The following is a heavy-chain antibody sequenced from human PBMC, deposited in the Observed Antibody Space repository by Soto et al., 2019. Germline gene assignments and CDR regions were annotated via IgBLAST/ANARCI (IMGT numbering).Heavy chain of an antibody. CDR2: IYYSGGT. Sequence: LSLTCTVSGGSISSSSYYWGWTRQPPGKGLEWIGTIYYSGGTYYNPSLKSRVTISVDTSKNQFSLKLSSVTAADTAVYYCARLGDNSGYFPYFFDYWGQGTLVTVSS. D-gene: IGHD3-22*01. J-gene: IGHJ4*02. CDR1: GGSISSSSYY. V-gene: IGHV4-39*01. CDR3: ARLGDNSGYFPYFFDY.